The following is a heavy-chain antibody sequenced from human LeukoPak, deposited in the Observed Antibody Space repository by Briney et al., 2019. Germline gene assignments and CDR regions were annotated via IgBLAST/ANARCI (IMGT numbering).Heavy chain of an antibody. CDR2: IYYSGST. CDR3: ARSSGP. CDR1: GGPFSSYY. J-gene: IGHJ5*02. Sequence: SEPLSLPCTVSGGPFSSYYGSWFRNPPGKGLEWIGYIYYSGSTNYNPSLKSRVTISVDTSKKQFSPKMSSVTAADTAVNYCARSSGPWGEGTLVIASA. V-gene: IGHV4-59*08. D-gene: IGHD1-26*01.